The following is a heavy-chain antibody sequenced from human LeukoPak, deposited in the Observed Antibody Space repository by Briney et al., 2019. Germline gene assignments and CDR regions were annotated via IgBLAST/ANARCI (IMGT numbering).Heavy chain of an antibody. CDR1: GYSISSGYY. CDR2: IYHSGHT. CDR3: ARVMITFGGVIVAYDY. D-gene: IGHD3-16*02. V-gene: IGHV4-38-2*02. Sequence: SENLFLTCTVSGYSISSGYYCGWIRQPPGKGLEWIGSIYHSGHTYYNPSLKSRVTISVDTSKNQFSLKLSSVTAADTAVYYCARVMITFGGVIVAYDYWGQGTLVTVSS. J-gene: IGHJ4*02.